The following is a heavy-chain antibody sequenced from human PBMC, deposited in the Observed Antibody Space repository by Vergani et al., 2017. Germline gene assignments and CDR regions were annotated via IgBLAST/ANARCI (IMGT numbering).Heavy chain of an antibody. D-gene: IGHD2/OR15-2a*01. CDR2: ISYDGSNK. CDR1: GFTFSSYG. Sequence: QVQLVESGGGVVQPGRSLRLSCAASGFTFSSYGMHWVRQAPGKGLEWVAVISYDGSNKYYADSVKGRFTISRDNSKNTLYLQMNSLRSEDTAVYYCARALPERGEKVLQKFLFDYYYYMDVWGKGTTVTVSS. J-gene: IGHJ6*03. CDR3: ARALPERGEKVLQKFLFDYYYYMDV. V-gene: IGHV3-30*03.